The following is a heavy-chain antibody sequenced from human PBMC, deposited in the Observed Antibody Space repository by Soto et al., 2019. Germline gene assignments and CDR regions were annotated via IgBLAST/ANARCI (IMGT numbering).Heavy chain of an antibody. V-gene: IGHV1-69*08. J-gene: IGHJ5*01. CDR2: VIPPLGIA. CDR3: ERDPRTTFDGFGS. Sequence: QVQLVQSGAEVKKLGTSVKVCCKASGGTFSSYTISWVRQAPGQGLEWMGRVIPPLGIANYAQKFQGRVPMPADKSTTTAYVEVSNVRAEDTAVNNCERDPRTTFDGFGSWGQGTLVTVSS. D-gene: IGHD3-9*01. CDR1: GGTFSSYT.